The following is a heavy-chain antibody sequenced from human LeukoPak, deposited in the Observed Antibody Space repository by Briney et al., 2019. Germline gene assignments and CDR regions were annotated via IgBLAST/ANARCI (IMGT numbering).Heavy chain of an antibody. CDR3: AKESLYYYGSGSYYFDY. CDR2: ISGSGGST. CDR1: GFSFSSYG. V-gene: IGHV3-23*01. J-gene: IGHJ4*02. D-gene: IGHD3-10*01. Sequence: GGSLRLSCEASGFSFSSYGMSWVRQAPGKGLEWVSAISGSGGSTYYADSVKGRFTISRDNSKNTLYLQMNSLRAEDTAVYYCAKESLYYYGSGSYYFDYWGQGTLVTVSS.